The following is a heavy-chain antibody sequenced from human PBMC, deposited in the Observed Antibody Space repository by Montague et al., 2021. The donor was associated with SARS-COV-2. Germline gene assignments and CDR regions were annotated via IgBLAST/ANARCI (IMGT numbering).Heavy chain of an antibody. CDR3: ARLWDTVYYYYGMDV. D-gene: IGHD1-26*01. CDR2: IHYSGST. CDR1: GGSISSSSYH. V-gene: IGHV4-39*01. Sequence: SETLSLTCAVSGGSISSSSYHWGWIRQPPGKGLEWIGSIHYSGSTHYNPSLKSRVSISVDTSKNQFSLKLSSVTAADTAVYYCARLWDTVYYYYGMDVWGQGTTVTVSS. J-gene: IGHJ6*02.